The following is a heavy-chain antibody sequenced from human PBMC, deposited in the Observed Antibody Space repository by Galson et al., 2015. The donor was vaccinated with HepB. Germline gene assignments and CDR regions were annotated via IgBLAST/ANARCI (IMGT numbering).Heavy chain of an antibody. D-gene: IGHD1-26*01. CDR2: INPSGGST. CDR1: GYTFTSYY. CDR3: ASGGRGYIDNYYYYGMDV. J-gene: IGHJ6*02. V-gene: IGHV1-46*01. Sequence: SVKVSCKASGYTFTSYYMHWVRQAPGQGLEWMGIINPSGGSTSYAQKFQGRVTMTRDTSTSTVYMELSSLRSEDTAVYYCASGGRGYIDNYYYYGMDVWGQGTTVTVSS.